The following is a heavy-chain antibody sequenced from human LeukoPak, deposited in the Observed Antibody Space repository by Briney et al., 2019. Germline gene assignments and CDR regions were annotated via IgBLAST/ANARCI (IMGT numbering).Heavy chain of an antibody. CDR1: GYTFTGYY. Sequence: SVKVSCKASGYTFTGYYMHWVRQAPGQGLEWMGRIIPIFGTANYAQKFQGRVTITTDESTSTAYMELSSLRSEDTAVYYCAREGGSNQALDYWGQGTLVTVSS. CDR2: IIPIFGTA. D-gene: IGHD5-24*01. CDR3: AREGGSNQALDY. V-gene: IGHV1-69*05. J-gene: IGHJ4*02.